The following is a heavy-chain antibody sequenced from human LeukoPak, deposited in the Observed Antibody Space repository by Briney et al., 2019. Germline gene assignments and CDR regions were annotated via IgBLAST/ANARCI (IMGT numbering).Heavy chain of an antibody. D-gene: IGHD2-15*01. Sequence: PGGSLRLSCAASGFTFSSYAMSWVRQAPGKGLEWVSAISGSGGSTYYADSVKGRFTISRDNSKNTLYPQMNSLRAEDTAVYYCANAAKSSYYGMDVWGQGTTVTVSS. CDR3: ANAAKSSYYGMDV. V-gene: IGHV3-23*01. J-gene: IGHJ6*02. CDR2: ISGSGGST. CDR1: GFTFSSYA.